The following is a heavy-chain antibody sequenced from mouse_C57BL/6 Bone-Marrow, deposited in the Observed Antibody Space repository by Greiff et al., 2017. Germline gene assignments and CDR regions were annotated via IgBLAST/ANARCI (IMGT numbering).Heavy chain of an antibody. V-gene: IGHV1-26*01. CDR1: GYTFTDYY. Sequence: EVQLQQSGPELVKPGASVKISCKASGYTFTDYYMNWVKQSHGKSLEWIGDINPNNGGTSYNQKFKGKATLTVDKSSSTAYMELRSLTSEDSAVXYCARVDYYGSSHYFDYWGQGTTLTVSS. CDR2: INPNNGGT. J-gene: IGHJ2*01. D-gene: IGHD1-1*01. CDR3: ARVDYYGSSHYFDY.